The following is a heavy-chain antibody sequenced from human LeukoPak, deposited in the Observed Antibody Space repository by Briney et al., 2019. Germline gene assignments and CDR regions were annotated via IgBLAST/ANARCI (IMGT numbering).Heavy chain of an antibody. Sequence: ASVKVSCKASGYTFTSYAMHWVRQAPGQRLEWMGWINAGNGNTKYSQKFQGRVTITRDTSASTAYMELSSLRSEDTAVYYCARGWNYVRDNWFDLWGQGTLVTVSS. CDR2: INAGNGNT. CDR1: GYTFTSYA. CDR3: ARGWNYVRDNWFDL. D-gene: IGHD1-7*01. V-gene: IGHV1-3*01. J-gene: IGHJ5*02.